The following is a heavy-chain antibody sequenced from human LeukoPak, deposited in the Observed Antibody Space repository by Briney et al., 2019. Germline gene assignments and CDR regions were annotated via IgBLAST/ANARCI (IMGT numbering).Heavy chain of an antibody. CDR3: AASYYYGSGSDYYFDY. CDR2: FDPEDGET. D-gene: IGHD3-10*01. J-gene: IGHJ4*02. Sequence: ASVKVSCKVSGYTLTELSMHWVRQAPGKGREWMGGFDPEDGETIYAQKFQGRVTMTEDTSTDTAYMELSSLRSEDTAVYYCAASYYYGSGSDYYFDYWGQGTLVTVSS. V-gene: IGHV1-24*01. CDR1: GYTLTELS.